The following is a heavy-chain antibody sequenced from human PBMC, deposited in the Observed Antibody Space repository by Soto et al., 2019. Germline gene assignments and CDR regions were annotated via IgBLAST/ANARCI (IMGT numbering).Heavy chain of an antibody. CDR2: IKQDGSEK. J-gene: IGHJ6*03. D-gene: IGHD6-13*01. Sequence: WGSLRLSCAASGFTFSSYWMSWVRQAPGKGLEWVANIKQDGSEKYYVDSVKGRFTISRDNAKNSLYLQMNSLRAEDTAVYYCASSVAAAAEGYYYYYYMDVWGKGTTVTVSS. V-gene: IGHV3-7*01. CDR3: ASSVAAAAEGYYYYYYMDV. CDR1: GFTFSSYW.